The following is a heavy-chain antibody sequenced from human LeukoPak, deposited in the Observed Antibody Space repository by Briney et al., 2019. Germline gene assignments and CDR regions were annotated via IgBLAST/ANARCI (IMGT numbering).Heavy chain of an antibody. V-gene: IGHV3-23*01. J-gene: IGHJ6*02. CDR3: ARPLRVDYYYGMDV. CDR1: GFTFSSSA. Sequence: GGSLRLSCAASGFTFSSSAMSWVRQAPGKGLEWVAAISDTGRLSYCADSVNGRFTISRDNPKNTLSLQMNSLRAADTAVHYCARPLRVDYYYGMDVWGQGTTVTVSS. D-gene: IGHD4-17*01. CDR2: ISDTGRLS.